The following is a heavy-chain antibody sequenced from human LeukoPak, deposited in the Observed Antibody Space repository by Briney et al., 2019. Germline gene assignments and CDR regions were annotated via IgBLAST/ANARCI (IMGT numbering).Heavy chain of an antibody. CDR3: ARGENHDSNGYFWFDP. CDR2: IFNSGSG. V-gene: IGHV4-31*03. J-gene: IGHJ5*02. CDR1: GASISSGGYY. Sequence: SETLSLTCTVSGASISSGGYYWSWIRHHPEKGLEWIGYIFNSGSGHYNPSLRSRVDISGDTSDNQFSLKLRSVTAADTGVYYCARGENHDSNGYFWFDPWGQGTLVVVSS. D-gene: IGHD3-22*01.